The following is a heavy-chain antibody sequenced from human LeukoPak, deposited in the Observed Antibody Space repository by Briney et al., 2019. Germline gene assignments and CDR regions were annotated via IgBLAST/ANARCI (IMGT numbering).Heavy chain of an antibody. V-gene: IGHV3-30*18. CDR3: AKPRYYGDYDCFDY. Sequence: PGGSLRLSCAASGFTFSSYGMHWVRQAPGKGLEWVAVISYDGSNKYYADSVKGRFTISRDNSKNTLYLQMNSLRAEDTAVYYCAKPRYYGDYDCFDYWGQGTLVTVSS. D-gene: IGHD4-17*01. CDR2: ISYDGSNK. CDR1: GFTFSSYG. J-gene: IGHJ4*02.